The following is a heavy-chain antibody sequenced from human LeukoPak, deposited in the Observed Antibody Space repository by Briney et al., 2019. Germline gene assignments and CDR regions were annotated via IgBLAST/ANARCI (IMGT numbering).Heavy chain of an antibody. CDR3: ARDSVAGTRAGGYYYYGMDV. CDR2: IYTSGST. J-gene: IGHJ6*02. Sequence: SQTLSLTCTVSGGSISSGSYYWSWIRQPAGKGLEWIGRIYTSGSTNYNPSLKSRVTISVDTPKNQFSLKLSSVTAADTAVYYCARDSVAGTRAGGYYYYGMDVWGQGTTVTVSS. V-gene: IGHV4-61*02. CDR1: GGSISSGSYY. D-gene: IGHD6-19*01.